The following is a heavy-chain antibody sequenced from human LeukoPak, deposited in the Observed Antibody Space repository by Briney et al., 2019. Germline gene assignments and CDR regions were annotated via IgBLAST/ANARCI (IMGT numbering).Heavy chain of an antibody. CDR1: GFAFSTYW. D-gene: IGHD2-15*01. J-gene: IGHJ4*02. CDR2: IKQDGSEK. Sequence: PGESLRLSCSTSGFAFSTYWMNWVRQAPGRGLEWVANIKQDGSEKYYLASVKGRFTISRDNAKNSLYLQMNSLRADDTAVYYCARDWGGGSRATYWGQGTLVTVSS. CDR3: ARDWGGGSRATY. V-gene: IGHV3-7*05.